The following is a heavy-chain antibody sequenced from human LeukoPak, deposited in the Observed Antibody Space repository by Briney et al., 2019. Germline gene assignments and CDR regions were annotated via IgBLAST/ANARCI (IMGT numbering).Heavy chain of an antibody. CDR2: TYYSGST. V-gene: IGHV4-39*01. J-gene: IGHJ6*03. D-gene: IGHD3-3*01. CDR3: ASPPARITIFGVVTPEHYYYYMDV. CDR1: GGSISSSSSY. Sequence: PSETLSLTCTVSGGSISSSSSYWGWLLHPPLSGRDGIGSTYYSGSTYYNPSLKSRVTISVDTSKNQFSLKLSSVTAADTAVYYCASPPARITIFGVVTPEHYYYYMDVWGKGTTVTVSS.